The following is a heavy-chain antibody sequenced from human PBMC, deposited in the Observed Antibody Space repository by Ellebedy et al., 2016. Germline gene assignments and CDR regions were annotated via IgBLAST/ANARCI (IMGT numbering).Heavy chain of an antibody. CDR2: VFHTGTT. J-gene: IGHJ3*01. Sequence: SETLSLTCNVSGGSVSSAYWNWIRRPPGKGLEWIGYVFHTGTTNYSPSLKSRVTMSVDTSKSQFSLGLPSVTAVDTAVYYCAKWNGDWNAYDVWGQGTMVTVSS. CDR1: GGSVSSAY. CDR3: AKWNGDWNAYDV. D-gene: IGHD1-1*01. V-gene: IGHV4-59*02.